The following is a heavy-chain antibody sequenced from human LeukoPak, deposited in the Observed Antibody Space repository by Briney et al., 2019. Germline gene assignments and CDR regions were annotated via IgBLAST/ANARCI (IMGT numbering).Heavy chain of an antibody. CDR3: AKYSGTYRDY. J-gene: IGHJ4*02. D-gene: IGHD1-26*01. Sequence: PGGSLRLSCAASGLTFSSSNMNWVRQAPGKGLEWVSSITGSSSYILYADSVKGRFTISRDNAKNSLYLQLNSLRAEDTAVYYCAKYSGTYRDYWGQGTLVTVSS. CDR1: GLTFSSSN. CDR2: ITGSSSYI. V-gene: IGHV3-21*04.